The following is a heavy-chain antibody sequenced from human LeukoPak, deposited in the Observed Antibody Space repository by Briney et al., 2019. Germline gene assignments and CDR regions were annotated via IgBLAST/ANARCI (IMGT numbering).Heavy chain of an antibody. CDR1: GFSVSNNY. J-gene: IGHJ4*02. CDR3: ATYRQVLLPFES. Sequence: GGSLRLSCAASGFSVSNNYMNWVRQAPGKGLEWVSVIHNDDSTYYADSVKGRFTISRDNSKNILYLQMNSLRAEDTAIYYCATYRQVLLPFESWGQGTLVTVSS. V-gene: IGHV3-66*01. D-gene: IGHD2/OR15-2a*01. CDR2: IHNDDST.